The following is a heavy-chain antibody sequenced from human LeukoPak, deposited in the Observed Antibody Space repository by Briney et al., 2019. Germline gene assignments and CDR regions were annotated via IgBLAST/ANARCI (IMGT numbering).Heavy chain of an antibody. J-gene: IGHJ4*02. CDR2: ISAYNGNT. V-gene: IGHV1-18*01. CDR3: ARASGGVAAAGSRIDY. D-gene: IGHD6-13*01. Sequence: ASVKVSCKASGYTFTSYGISWVRQAPGQGPEWMGWISAYNGNTNYAQKLQGRVTMTTDTSTSTAYMELRSLRSDDTAVYYCARASGGVAAAGSRIDYWGQGTLVTVSS. CDR1: GYTFTSYG.